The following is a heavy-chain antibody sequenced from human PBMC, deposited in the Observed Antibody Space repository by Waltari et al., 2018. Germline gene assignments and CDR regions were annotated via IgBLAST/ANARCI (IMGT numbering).Heavy chain of an antibody. D-gene: IGHD3-22*01. CDR3: ATSRSTAYYSLYYFDY. J-gene: IGHJ4*02. CDR2: IHYSAGT. V-gene: IGHV4-59*08. CDR1: SASISNFY. Sequence: QVQLQESGPGLVKPSETLSLTCTVSSASISNFYWSWIRQPPGRGLEWIAYIHYSAGTKYNPALESRVTMSVDRSKNQFALNRTSVTAADTAVYYCATSRSTAYYSLYYFDYWGQGTPVTV.